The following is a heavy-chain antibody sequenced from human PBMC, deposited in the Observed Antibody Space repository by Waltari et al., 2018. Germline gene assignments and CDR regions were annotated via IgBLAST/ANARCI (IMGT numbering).Heavy chain of an antibody. J-gene: IGHJ5*02. D-gene: IGHD3-16*02. CDR2: MYYDGYT. CDR1: GGSMSSGDYY. Sequence: QVQLQESGPGLVKPSQTLSLTCSVSGGSMSSGDYYWSWIRQPPGKGLEWIGSMYYDGYTYHNRALKRRVTILLDPSHNHFSLKLSSVTAEDTAVYYCARGQHYDYIWGTYRLGWFDPWGQGTLVTVSS. CDR3: ARGQHYDYIWGTYRLGWFDP. V-gene: IGHV4-30-4*08.